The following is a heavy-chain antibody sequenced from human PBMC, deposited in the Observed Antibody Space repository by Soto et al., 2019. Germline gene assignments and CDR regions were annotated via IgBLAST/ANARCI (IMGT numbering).Heavy chain of an antibody. V-gene: IGHV3-53*01. CDR2: LYDVDGS. J-gene: IGHJ3*01. CDR3: ATWHEREHAYDV. Sequence: VGSLRLSCAASGLTVSGKKYVAWVRQAPGKGLEWVSALYDVDGSFYADSVKGRFTTSSDSSKTTVYLQMNGLRPDDTAVYYCATWHEREHAYDVWGQGTTVTVSS. CDR1: GLTVSGKKY. D-gene: IGHD1-1*01.